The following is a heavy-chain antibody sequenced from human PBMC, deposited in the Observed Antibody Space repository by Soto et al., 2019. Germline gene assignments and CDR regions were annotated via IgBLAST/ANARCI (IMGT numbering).Heavy chain of an antibody. CDR1: GFSLSTSGVG. J-gene: IGHJ4*02. CDR3: THTLFTLPTGFAS. CDR2: IYWDDDK. V-gene: IGHV2-5*02. Sequence: QITLKESGPTLVKPTQTLTLTCTFSGFSLSTSGVGVGWVRQPPGKALEWLALIYWDDDKRYSPSLKSRLTLPQATSEPQVVHTMTNMDPVATATSCCTHTLFTLPTGFASWGQGTLVTVSP. D-gene: IGHD3-10*01.